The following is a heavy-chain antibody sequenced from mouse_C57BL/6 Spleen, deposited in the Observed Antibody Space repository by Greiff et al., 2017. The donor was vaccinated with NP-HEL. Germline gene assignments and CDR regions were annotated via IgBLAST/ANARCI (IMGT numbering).Heavy chain of an antibody. V-gene: IGHV1-55*01. J-gene: IGHJ2*01. CDR3: ARRRWLLPYYFDY. CDR2: IYPGSGST. Sequence: QVHVKQPGAELVKPGASVKMSCKASGYTFTSYWITWVKQRPGQGLEWIGDIYPGSGSTNYNEKFKSKATLTVDTSSSTAYMQLSSLTSEDSAVYYCARRRWLLPYYFDYWGQGTTLTVSS. CDR1: GYTFTSYW. D-gene: IGHD2-3*01.